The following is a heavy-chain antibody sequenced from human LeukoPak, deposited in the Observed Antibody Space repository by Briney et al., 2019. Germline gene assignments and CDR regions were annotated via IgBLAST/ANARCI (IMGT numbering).Heavy chain of an antibody. CDR2: ISYDGSSR. Sequence: PGGALRVSCAAPGFTFSNFGMHGLRQAPGRELERVAVISYDGSSRYCADSVKGRFTISRDNTKNTLYLQMNSLRAEDTAVYYCAKDSFDVGGNIVYFDYWGQGTLVTVSS. D-gene: IGHD2-21*01. CDR1: GFTFSNFG. J-gene: IGHJ4*02. V-gene: IGHV3-30*18. CDR3: AKDSFDVGGNIVYFDY.